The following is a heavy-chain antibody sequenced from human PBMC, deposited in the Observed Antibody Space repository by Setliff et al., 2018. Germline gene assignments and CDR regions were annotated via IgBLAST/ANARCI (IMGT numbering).Heavy chain of an antibody. V-gene: IGHV4-4*08. CDR3: AMWRLGWFDP. D-gene: IGHD6-25*01. CDR2: IYTSGST. CDR1: GGSITSYY. Sequence: PSETLSLTCTVSGGSITSYYWSWIRQPPGKGLEWIGYIYTSGSTNYNPSLKSRVTISVDTSKNQVSLKLSSVTAADTAVYYCAMWRLGWFDPWGQGTLVTVLL. J-gene: IGHJ5*02.